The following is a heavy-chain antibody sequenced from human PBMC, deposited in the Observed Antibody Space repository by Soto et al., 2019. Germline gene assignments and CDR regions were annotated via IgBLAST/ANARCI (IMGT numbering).Heavy chain of an antibody. J-gene: IGHJ4*02. CDR1: GFSFSSYA. CDR3: ARRSSGWYFDY. Sequence: EVQLLESGGGLVQPGGSLRLSCAASGFSFSSYAMNWVRQAPGKGLEWVSVISGSGDSTYYADSVKGRFTISRDNSKNALYLQMISMRDEDTAVYYCARRSSGWYFDYWGQGSLVIVS. V-gene: IGHV3-23*01. CDR2: ISGSGDST. D-gene: IGHD6-19*01.